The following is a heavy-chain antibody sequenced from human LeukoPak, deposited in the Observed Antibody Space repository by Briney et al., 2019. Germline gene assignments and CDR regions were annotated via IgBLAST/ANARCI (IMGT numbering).Heavy chain of an antibody. CDR2: IYYSGSI. V-gene: IGHV4-30-4*01. Sequence: SQTLSLTCTVSGGSISSGDYYWSWIRQPPGKGLEWIGYIYYSGSIYYNPSLKSRVTISVDTSKNQFSLKLSSVTAADTAVYYCARGGVWLREVDYWGQGTLVTVSS. CDR3: ARGGVWLREVDY. J-gene: IGHJ4*02. CDR1: GGSISSGDYY. D-gene: IGHD5-18*01.